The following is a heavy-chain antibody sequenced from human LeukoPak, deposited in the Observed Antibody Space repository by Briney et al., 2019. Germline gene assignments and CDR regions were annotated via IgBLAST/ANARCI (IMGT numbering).Heavy chain of an antibody. CDR3: ARENPHLEWLFSYFDY. CDR2: TYSGGST. V-gene: IGHV3-66*01. CDR1: GFTVSSNY. J-gene: IGHJ4*02. Sequence: GGSLRLSCAASGFTVSSNYMSWVRQAPGKGLEWVSVTYSGGSTYYADSVKGRFTISRDNSKNTLYLQMNSLRAEDTAVYYCARENPHLEWLFSYFDYWGQGTLVTVSS. D-gene: IGHD3-3*01.